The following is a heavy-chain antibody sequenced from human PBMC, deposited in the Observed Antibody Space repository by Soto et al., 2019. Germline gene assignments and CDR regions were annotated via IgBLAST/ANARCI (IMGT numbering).Heavy chain of an antibody. CDR2: IYSGGST. Sequence: PGGSLRLSCAASGFTVSSNYMSWVRQAPGKGLEWVSVIYSGGSTYYADSVKGRFTISRDNSKNTLYLQMNSLRAEDTAVYYCARDAPTTGYSSGWYSVYWGQGTLVTVSS. D-gene: IGHD6-19*01. CDR1: GFTVSSNY. J-gene: IGHJ4*02. V-gene: IGHV3-53*01. CDR3: ARDAPTTGYSSGWYSVY.